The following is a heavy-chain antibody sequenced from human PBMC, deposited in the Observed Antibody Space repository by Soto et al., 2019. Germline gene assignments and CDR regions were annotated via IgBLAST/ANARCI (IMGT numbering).Heavy chain of an antibody. J-gene: IGHJ4*02. Sequence: SETLSLTCTVSGGPISSYYWSWIRQPPGKGLEWIGYIYYSGSTNYNPSLKSRVTISVDTSKNQFSLKLSSVTAADTAVYYCARSFIYYDSSGYWSSFDYWGQGTLVTVSS. D-gene: IGHD3-22*01. V-gene: IGHV4-59*01. CDR3: ARSFIYYDSSGYWSSFDY. CDR1: GGPISSYY. CDR2: IYYSGST.